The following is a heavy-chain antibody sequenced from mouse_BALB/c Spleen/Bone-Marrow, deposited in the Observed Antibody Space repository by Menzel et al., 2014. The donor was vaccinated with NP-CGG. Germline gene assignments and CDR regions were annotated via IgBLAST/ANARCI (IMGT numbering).Heavy chain of an antibody. V-gene: IGHV14-3*02. J-gene: IGHJ4*01. CDR2: IDPANGNT. CDR3: ARYNDHYAMDY. Sequence: EVQLQQSGAELVKPGAPVKLSCTASGFNIKDTYMHWVKQRPEQGLEWIGRIDPANGNTKYDPKFQGKATITADTSSNTAYLQLSSLTSEDTAVYYCARYNDHYAMDYWGQGTSVTVSS. CDR1: GFNIKDTY. D-gene: IGHD2-4*01.